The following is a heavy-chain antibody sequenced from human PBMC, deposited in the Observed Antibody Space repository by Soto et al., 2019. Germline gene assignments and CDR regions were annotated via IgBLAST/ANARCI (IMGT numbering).Heavy chain of an antibody. D-gene: IGHD1-7*01. J-gene: IGHJ6*02. Sequence: ASVKVSCKASGYTFTSYYMHWVRQAPGQGLEWMGIINPSGGSTSYAQKFQGRVTMTRDTSTSTVYMELSSLRSDDTAVYYCARLVLETGTTPWYYYGMDVWGQGTTVTVSS. CDR2: INPSGGST. CDR1: GYTFTSYY. V-gene: IGHV1-46*01. CDR3: ARLVLETGTTPWYYYGMDV.